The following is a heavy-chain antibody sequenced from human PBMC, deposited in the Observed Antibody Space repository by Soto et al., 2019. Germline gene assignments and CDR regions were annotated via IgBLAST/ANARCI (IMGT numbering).Heavy chain of an antibody. Sequence: HPGGSLRLSCEASGFNFLSYAMHWVRQAPGEGLEWVAAISTDGSNKYYADSAKGRFTISRDNSKNTLYLQMNNMRIDDAGVYFCARDKVLYRGLVDYWGRGTLVTVSS. CDR2: ISTDGSNK. V-gene: IGHV3-30-3*01. CDR1: GFNFLSYA. CDR3: ARDKVLYRGLVDY. J-gene: IGHJ4*01. D-gene: IGHD3-16*02.